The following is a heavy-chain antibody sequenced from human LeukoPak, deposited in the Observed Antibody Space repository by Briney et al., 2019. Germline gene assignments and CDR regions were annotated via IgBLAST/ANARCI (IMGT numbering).Heavy chain of an antibody. CDR1: GFTFSTYS. V-gene: IGHV3-48*01. D-gene: IGHD2-2*01. CDR2: ISSSSSPI. CDR3: ARHFCRSTSCSS. J-gene: IGHJ4*02. Sequence: GGSLRLSCAASGFTFSTYSMNWVRQAPGEGREWGSYISSSSSPIYYADSVKGRFTISRDNAKNSLYLQMNSLRPEDTAVYYCARHFCRSTSCSSWGQGTLVTVSS.